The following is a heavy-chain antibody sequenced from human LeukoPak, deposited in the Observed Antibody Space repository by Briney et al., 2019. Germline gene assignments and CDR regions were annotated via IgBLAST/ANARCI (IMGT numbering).Heavy chain of an antibody. D-gene: IGHD3-3*01. J-gene: IGHJ4*02. CDR2: IYSSGII. Sequence: RPSETLSLTCTVSGGSISSCYWSWIRQPAGKAPEWIGRIYSSGIINYNPSLKSRVTMSLDNSKNQLSLKLSYVTAADTAVYYCARDTGKSGYPDYWGQGTLVTVSS. CDR1: GGSISSCY. CDR3: ARDTGKSGYPDY. V-gene: IGHV4-4*07.